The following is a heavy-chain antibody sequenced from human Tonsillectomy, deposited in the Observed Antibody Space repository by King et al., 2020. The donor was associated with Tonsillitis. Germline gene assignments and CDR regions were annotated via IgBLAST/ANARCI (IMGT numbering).Heavy chain of an antibody. V-gene: IGHV3-48*01. CDR1: GFTFSTYS. CDR2: IRGSGSPI. Sequence: VQLVESGGGMVQPGESLRLSCVASGFTFSTYSMNWVRQAPGKGLEWVSYIRGSGSPISYADSVKGRFTISRDNAKNSLYLQMDSLRAEDTAVYYCARDHDWAFDYWGQGSLVTVSS. D-gene: IGHD3-9*01. J-gene: IGHJ4*02. CDR3: ARDHDWAFDY.